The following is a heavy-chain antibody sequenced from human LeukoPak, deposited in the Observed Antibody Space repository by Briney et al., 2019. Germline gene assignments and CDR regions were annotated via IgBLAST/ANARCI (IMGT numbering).Heavy chain of an antibody. CDR1: GGSFSGYY. D-gene: IGHD3-22*01. J-gene: IGHJ4*02. CDR2: IYYSGST. CDR3: ARGQDYYDSSVLGY. Sequence: PSETLSLTCAVYGGSFSGYYWSWIRQPPGKGLEWIGYIYYSGSTNYNPSLKSRVTISVDTSKNQFSLKLGSVTAADTAVYYCARGQDYYDSSVLGYWGQGTLVTVSS. V-gene: IGHV4-59*01.